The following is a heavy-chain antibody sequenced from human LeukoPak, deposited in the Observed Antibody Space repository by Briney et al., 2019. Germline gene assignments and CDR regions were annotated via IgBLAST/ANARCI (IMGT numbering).Heavy chain of an antibody. CDR3: ARAYGYRTITGGYYYYMDV. CDR2: INTNTGNP. CDR1: GYTFTSYA. V-gene: IGHV7-4-1*02. J-gene: IGHJ6*03. D-gene: IGHD5-12*01. Sequence: ASVKVSCKASGYTFTSYAMNWVRQAPGQGLEWMGWINTNTGNPTYAQGFTGRFVFSLDTSVSTVYLQISSLKAEDTAVYYCARAYGYRTITGGYYYYMDVWGKGTTVTVSS.